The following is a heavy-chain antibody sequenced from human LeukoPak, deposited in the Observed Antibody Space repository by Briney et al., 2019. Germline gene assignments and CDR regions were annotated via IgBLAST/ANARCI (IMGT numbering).Heavy chain of an antibody. CDR3: VKEPKLSDWFFDL. CDR2: FSGGGGST. Sequence: GGSLRLSCAASGFSFSSYAMGWVRQAPGKGLEWVSAFSGGGGSTYYADSVKGRFTISRDNSKNTLYLQMSSLRDEDTAVYYCVKEPKLSDWFFDLWGRGTLVTVSS. V-gene: IGHV3-23*01. CDR1: GFSFSSYA. J-gene: IGHJ2*01. D-gene: IGHD1-1*01.